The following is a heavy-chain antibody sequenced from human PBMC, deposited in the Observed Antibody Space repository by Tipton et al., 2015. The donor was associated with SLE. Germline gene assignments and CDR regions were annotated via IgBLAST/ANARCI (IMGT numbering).Heavy chain of an antibody. CDR2: ITNNGNT. V-gene: IGHV4-39*01. CDR3: ARHDTNYGRNWFDP. Sequence: LRLSCSVSGGSISGTNYYWDWIRQPPGKGPEWIGRITNNGNTSYIPSLQSRVTMSVDTSKNHFSLKLSSVTAADTAVYYCARHDTNYGRNWFDPWGQGTLVTVSS. CDR1: GGSISGTNYY. D-gene: IGHD2-8*01. J-gene: IGHJ5*02.